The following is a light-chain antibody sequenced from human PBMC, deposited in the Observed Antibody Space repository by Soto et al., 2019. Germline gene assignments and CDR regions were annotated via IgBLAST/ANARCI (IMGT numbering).Light chain of an antibody. Sequence: DIQMTQSPSSLSASVGDSFTITCRASQSISSYLNWYQQKPGKAPKLLIYAASSLQSGVPSRFSGSGSGTDFTLTISSLQPEDFATYYCQQSYSTLRTFGQGTKVDIK. CDR2: AAS. CDR3: QQSYSTLRT. J-gene: IGKJ1*01. CDR1: QSISSY. V-gene: IGKV1-39*01.